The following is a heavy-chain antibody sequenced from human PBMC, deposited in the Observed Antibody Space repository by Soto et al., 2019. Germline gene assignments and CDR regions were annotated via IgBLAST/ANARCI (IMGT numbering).Heavy chain of an antibody. D-gene: IGHD2-15*01. V-gene: IGHV1-69*02. Sequence: QVQLVQSGAEVKKPGSSVKVSCKASGGTFSSYTISWVRQAPGQGLEWMGRIIPILGIANYAQKFQGRVTINADKSTSTAYMELSSLRSEDTAVYYCARQPCSGGSCYFDYWGQGTLVTVSS. CDR3: ARQPCSGGSCYFDY. CDR1: GGTFSSYT. CDR2: IIPILGIA. J-gene: IGHJ4*02.